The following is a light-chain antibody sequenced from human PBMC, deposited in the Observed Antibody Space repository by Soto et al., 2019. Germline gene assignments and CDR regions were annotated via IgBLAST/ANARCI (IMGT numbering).Light chain of an antibody. CDR1: QSVSSSY. Sequence: EIVLTQSPGTLSLSPGERATLSCRASQSVSSSYLAWYQQKPGQAPRLLIYGASSRAPGIPDRFSGSESGTDFTLTISRLEPEDFAVYYCQQYGSSPALTFGGGTKVEIK. CDR3: QQYGSSPALT. V-gene: IGKV3-20*01. CDR2: GAS. J-gene: IGKJ4*01.